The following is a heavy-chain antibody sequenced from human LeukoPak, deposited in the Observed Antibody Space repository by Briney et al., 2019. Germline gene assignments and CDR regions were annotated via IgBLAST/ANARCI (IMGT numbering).Heavy chain of an antibody. D-gene: IGHD5-24*01. CDR1: GGSISSSSYY. CDR3: ARGWRDGSSDY. Sequence: PSETLSLTCTVSGGSISSSSYYWGWIRQPPGKGLEWIGSIYYSGSTYYNPSLKSRVTISVDTSKNQFSLKLSSVTAADTAVYYCARGWRDGSSDYWGQGTLVTVSS. J-gene: IGHJ4*02. CDR2: IYYSGST. V-gene: IGHV4-39*07.